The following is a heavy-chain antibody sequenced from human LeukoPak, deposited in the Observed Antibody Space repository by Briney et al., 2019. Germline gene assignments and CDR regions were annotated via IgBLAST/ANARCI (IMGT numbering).Heavy chain of an antibody. J-gene: IGHJ4*02. D-gene: IGHD5-18*01. Sequence: GGSLRLSCAASGFIFSTYGMHWVRQAPGKGPEYVSAISSYGGSTYYANSVRGRFTISRDDSKNTLYLQMGSLRIEDMAVYYCARVSARSRNGYNYGYDYWGQGTLVTVSS. CDR3: ARVSARSRNGYNYGYDY. CDR1: GFIFSTYG. CDR2: ISSYGGST. V-gene: IGHV3-64*01.